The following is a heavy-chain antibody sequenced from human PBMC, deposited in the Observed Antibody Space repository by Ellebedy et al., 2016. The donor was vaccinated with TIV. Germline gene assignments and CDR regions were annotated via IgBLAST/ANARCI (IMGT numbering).Heavy chain of an antibody. Sequence: PGGSLRLSCAASGFTFSSYAMHWVRQAPGKGLEWVAVISYDGSNKYYADSVKGRFTISRDNSKNTLYLQMNSLRAEDTAVYYCARDKASYYDSSGYYYGDYWGQGTLVTVSS. V-gene: IGHV3-30-3*01. CDR3: ARDKASYYDSSGYYYGDY. CDR1: GFTFSSYA. D-gene: IGHD3-22*01. CDR2: ISYDGSNK. J-gene: IGHJ4*02.